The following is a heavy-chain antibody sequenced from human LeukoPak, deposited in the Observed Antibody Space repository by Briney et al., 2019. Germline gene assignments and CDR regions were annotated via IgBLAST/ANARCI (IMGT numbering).Heavy chain of an antibody. J-gene: IGHJ3*02. CDR1: GFAFSTSC. CDR2: ISSSSSTI. V-gene: IGHV3-48*02. CDR3: ARDGYGDLRGTFDI. D-gene: IGHD4-17*01. Sequence: GGSLRLSCATSGFAFSTSCMHWVRQAPGKGLGWVSYISSSSSTIYYADSVRGRFTISRDNAQNSLYLQMNSLRDEDTALYYCARDGYGDLRGTFDIWGQGTMVTVSS.